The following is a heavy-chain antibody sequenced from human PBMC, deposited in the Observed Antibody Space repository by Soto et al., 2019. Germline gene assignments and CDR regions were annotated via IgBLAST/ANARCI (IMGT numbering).Heavy chain of an antibody. Sequence: QVQLVESGGGVVQPGRSLRLSCAASGFTFSSYGMHWVRQAPGKGLEWVAVIWYDGSNKYYADSMKGRFTISRDNSKNTLYLQMNSLRAEDTAVYYCARALGVYCGGDCALDYWGQGTLVTVSS. CDR2: IWYDGSNK. V-gene: IGHV3-33*01. J-gene: IGHJ4*02. CDR1: GFTFSSYG. D-gene: IGHD2-21*02. CDR3: ARALGVYCGGDCALDY.